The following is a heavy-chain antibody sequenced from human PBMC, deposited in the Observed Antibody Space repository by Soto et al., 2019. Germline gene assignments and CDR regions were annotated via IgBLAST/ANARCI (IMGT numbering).Heavy chain of an antibody. D-gene: IGHD6-19*01. V-gene: IGHV3-21*01. CDR2: ISSSSSYI. CDR1: GFTFSSYS. J-gene: IGHJ6*02. CDR3: ARDFRIAVAGPVGYYYYYGMDV. Sequence: GGSLRLSCAASGFTFSSYSMNWVRQAPGKGLEWVSSISSSSSYIYYADSVKGRFTISRDNAKNSLYLQMNSLRAEDTAVYYCARDFRIAVAGPVGYYYYYGMDVWGQGTTVTVSS.